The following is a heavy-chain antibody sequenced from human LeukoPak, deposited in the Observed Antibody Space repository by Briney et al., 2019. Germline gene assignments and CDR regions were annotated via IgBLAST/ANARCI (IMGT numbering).Heavy chain of an antibody. V-gene: IGHV3-7*01. Sequence: GGSLRLSCAASGFTFSNYCMTWIRQAPGKGLEWVANIKYDGSDAYYLYPVKGRFTISSDNANQSLLLQINIIAADATAVYYGARYITRIDYGGGDKYDAFDMWGQGTMVMVSS. J-gene: IGHJ3*02. CDR1: GFTFSNYC. D-gene: IGHD4/OR15-4a*01. CDR2: IKYDGSDA. CDR3: ARYITRIDYGGGDKYDAFDM.